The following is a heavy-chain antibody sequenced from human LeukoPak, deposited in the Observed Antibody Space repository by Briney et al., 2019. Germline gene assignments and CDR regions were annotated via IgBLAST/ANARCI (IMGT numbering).Heavy chain of an antibody. Sequence: GASVKVSCKASGYTFTSYYMHWVRQAPGQGREWMGIINPSGGSTSYAQKFQGRVTMTRDMSTSTVYMELSSLRSEDTAVYYCARAPRLSPFDPWGQGTLVTVSS. V-gene: IGHV1-46*01. CDR2: INPSGGST. J-gene: IGHJ5*02. CDR1: GYTFTSYY. CDR3: ARAPRLSPFDP.